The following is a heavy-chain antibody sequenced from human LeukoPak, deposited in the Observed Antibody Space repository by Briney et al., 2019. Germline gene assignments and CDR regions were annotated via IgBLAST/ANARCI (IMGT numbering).Heavy chain of an antibody. Sequence: GASVKVSCKASGYTFTSYDINWVRQATGQGLEWMGWMNPNSGNTGYAQKFQGRVTITRNTSISTAYMELSSLRSEDTAVYYCARVRRGYSGYDFMVRYYYYYMDVWGKGTTVTVSS. D-gene: IGHD5-12*01. CDR2: MNPNSGNT. V-gene: IGHV1-8*03. CDR3: ARVRRGYSGYDFMVRYYYYYMDV. CDR1: GYTFTSYD. J-gene: IGHJ6*03.